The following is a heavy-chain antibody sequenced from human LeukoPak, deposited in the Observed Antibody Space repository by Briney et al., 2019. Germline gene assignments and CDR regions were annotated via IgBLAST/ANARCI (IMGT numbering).Heavy chain of an antibody. CDR2: ISAYNGNT. CDR3: ARDYRGYSYPVY. D-gene: IGHD5-18*01. V-gene: IGHV1-18*01. Sequence: ASVKVSCKASGHTFTSYGISWVRQAPGQGLEWMGWISAYNGNTNYAQKLQGRVTMTTDTSTSTAYMELRSLRSDDTAVYYCARDYRGYSYPVYWGQGALVTVSS. CDR1: GHTFTSYG. J-gene: IGHJ4*02.